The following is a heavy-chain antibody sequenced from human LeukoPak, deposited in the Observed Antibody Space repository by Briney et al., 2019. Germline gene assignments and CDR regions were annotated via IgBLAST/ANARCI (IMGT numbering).Heavy chain of an antibody. CDR3: ARGRILERLKISYYYYGMDV. D-gene: IGHD3-3*01. Sequence: GGSLRLSCAASGFTFSDYYMSWIRQAPGKGLEWVSYISSSGSTIYYADSVKGRFTISRDNAKNSLYLQMNSLRAEDTAVYYCARGRILERLKISYYYYGMDVWGQGTTVTVSS. V-gene: IGHV3-11*01. J-gene: IGHJ6*02. CDR1: GFTFSDYY. CDR2: ISSSGSTI.